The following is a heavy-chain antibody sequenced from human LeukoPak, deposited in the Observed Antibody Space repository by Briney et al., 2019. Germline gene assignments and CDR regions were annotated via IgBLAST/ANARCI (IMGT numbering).Heavy chain of an antibody. CDR1: GDYISSTTYY. CDR2: FYSSGST. D-gene: IGHD3-10*01. CDR3: ARDQDYYGSGSYDY. V-gene: IGHV4-39*07. J-gene: IGHJ4*02. Sequence: PSETLSLTCTVSGDYISSTTYYWGWIRQPPGKGLEWIGSFYSSGSTYYNPSLKSRVTISVDTSKNQFSLKLSSVTAADTAVYYCARDQDYYGSGSYDYWGQGTLVTVSS.